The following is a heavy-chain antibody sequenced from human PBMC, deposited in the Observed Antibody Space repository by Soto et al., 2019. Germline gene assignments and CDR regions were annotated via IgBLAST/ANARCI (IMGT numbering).Heavy chain of an antibody. CDR3: AMEYCSSTSCYRDY. D-gene: IGHD2-2*02. Sequence: SVKVSCKASGGTFSSFALSWVRQAPGQGLEWMGRIIPILGIANYAQKFQGRVTITADKSTSTAYMELSSLRSEDTAVYYCAMEYCSSTSCYRDYWGQGTLVTVSS. CDR1: GGTFSSFA. V-gene: IGHV1-69*04. CDR2: IIPILGIA. J-gene: IGHJ4*02.